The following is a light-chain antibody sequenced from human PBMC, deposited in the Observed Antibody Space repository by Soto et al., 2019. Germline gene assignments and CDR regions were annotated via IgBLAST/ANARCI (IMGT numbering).Light chain of an antibody. J-gene: IGKJ1*01. V-gene: IGKV3-15*01. CDR2: GAS. Sequence: EIVMTQSPATLSVSPGERATLSCRASQSVSSNLAWYQQKPGQTPGLRIYGASTRATGIPARFSGSGSGTEFTLTISSLQSEDFAVYYCQQDENWPGTLGQGTKVEIK. CDR3: QQDENWPGT. CDR1: QSVSSN.